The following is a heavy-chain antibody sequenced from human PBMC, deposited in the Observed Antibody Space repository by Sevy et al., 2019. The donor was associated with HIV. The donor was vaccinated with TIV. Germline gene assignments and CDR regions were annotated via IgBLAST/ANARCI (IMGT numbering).Heavy chain of an antibody. J-gene: IGHJ4*02. CDR1: GYTFTAYY. Sequence: ASVKVSCKASGYTFTAYYIHWVRQAPGQGLEWMGWIRPNSGDTDYADKFQDRVTMTRDTSISTAYMDLSRLRSDDTAIYYCVVRGYSYDFWGQGTLVTVSS. V-gene: IGHV1-2*07. CDR3: VVRGYSYDF. D-gene: IGHD5-18*01. CDR2: IRPNSGDT.